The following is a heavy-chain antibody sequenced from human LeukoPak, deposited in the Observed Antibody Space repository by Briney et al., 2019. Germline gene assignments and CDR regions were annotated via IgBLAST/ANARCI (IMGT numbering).Heavy chain of an antibody. J-gene: IGHJ5*01. D-gene: IGHD6-19*01. CDR2: IYYSGST. CDR1: GGSISSSSYY. Sequence: SETLSLTCTVSGGSISSSSYYWGWIRQPPGKGLEWIGSIYYSGSTYYNPSLKSRVTISVDTSKNQFSLKLSSVTAADTAVYYCARQDISGWYRTNWFDYWGQGTLVTVSS. V-gene: IGHV4-39*01. CDR3: ARQDISGWYRTNWFDY.